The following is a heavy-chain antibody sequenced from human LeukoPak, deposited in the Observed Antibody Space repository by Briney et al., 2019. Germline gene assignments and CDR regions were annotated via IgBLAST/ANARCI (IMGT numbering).Heavy chain of an antibody. D-gene: IGHD5-24*01. CDR2: INPNSGGT. CDR1: GYTFTDYY. J-gene: IGHJ4*02. V-gene: IGHV1-2*02. CDR3: ARGQRWLQLDY. Sequence: GASVKVSCKPSGYTFTDYYMHWVRQAPGQGREWMGSINPNSGGTNYAQKFQGRVTMTRDTSISTAYMELSRLRSDDTAVYYCARGQRWLQLDYWGQGTLVTVSS.